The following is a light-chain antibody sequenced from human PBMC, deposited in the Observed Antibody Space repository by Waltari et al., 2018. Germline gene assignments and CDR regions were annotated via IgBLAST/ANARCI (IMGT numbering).Light chain of an antibody. J-gene: IGLJ2*01. CDR3: SYYPDTHTPVV. CDR2: DVS. CDR1: RSSGQELNI. Sequence: QSALTQPASVSGSPGQSVTISTPGVRSSGQELNIISWFLQHPGKPPKLILYDVSKRASDISNRFSCYKSGNTASLTISRLQADDEADYFCSYYPDTHTPVVFGGGTKLTV. V-gene: IGLV2-14*03.